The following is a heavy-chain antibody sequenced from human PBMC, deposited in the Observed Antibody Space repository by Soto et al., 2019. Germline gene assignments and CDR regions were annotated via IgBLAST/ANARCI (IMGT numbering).Heavy chain of an antibody. CDR3: ARSVSPGYSSGWEFDY. D-gene: IGHD6-19*01. CDR1: GFTFGDYA. V-gene: IGHV3-49*03. CDR2: IRSTVFGGTT. Sequence: GVLRLSCTASGFTFGDYAISWFRQAPGKGLEWVGFIRSTVFGGTTEYAASVKGRFTISRDDSKSIAYLQMNSLKASDTAMYYCARSVSPGYSSGWEFDYWGQGTLVTVSS. J-gene: IGHJ4*02.